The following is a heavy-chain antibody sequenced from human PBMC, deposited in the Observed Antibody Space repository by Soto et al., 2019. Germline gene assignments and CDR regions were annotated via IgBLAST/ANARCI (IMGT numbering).Heavy chain of an antibody. D-gene: IGHD6-6*01. J-gene: IGHJ6*02. CDR1: GYTFTSYG. CDR3: ARYISSSPPRYYYYGMDV. V-gene: IGHV1-18*01. CDR2: ISAYNGNT. Sequence: ASVKVSCKASGYTFTSYGISWVRQAPGQGLEWMGWISAYNGNTNYAQKLQGRVTMTTDSSTSTAYMELSSLRSEDTAVYYCARYISSSPPRYYYYGMDVWGQGTTITVSS.